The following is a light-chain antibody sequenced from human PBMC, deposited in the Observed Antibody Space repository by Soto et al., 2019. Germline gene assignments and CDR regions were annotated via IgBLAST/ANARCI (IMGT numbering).Light chain of an antibody. CDR3: QQYASLPLT. CDR2: DAS. CDR1: QDISDS. J-gene: IGKJ4*01. V-gene: IGKV1-33*01. Sequence: DIQMTQSPSSLSASVGDRLTLTCQASQDISDSVLWYQVKPGSAPQLLMFDASKLETGVPSRFSGSGSGKDFTFTISSLQPEDFATYYCQQYASLPLTFGGGTKVEIK.